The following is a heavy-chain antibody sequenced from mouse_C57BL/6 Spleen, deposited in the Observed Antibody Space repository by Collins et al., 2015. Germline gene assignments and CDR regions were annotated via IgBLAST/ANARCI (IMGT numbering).Heavy chain of an antibody. CDR2: IDPENGDT. V-gene: IGHV14-4*01. CDR1: GFNIKDDY. J-gene: IGHJ3*01. Sequence: EVQPQQSGADLVRPGASVRLSCTASGFNIKDDYMHWVQQRPEQGLEWIGWIDPENGDTEYASKFQGKATITADTSSNTAYLQLSSLTSEDTAVYYCTTNFVYWGQGTLVTVSA. CDR3: TTNFVY.